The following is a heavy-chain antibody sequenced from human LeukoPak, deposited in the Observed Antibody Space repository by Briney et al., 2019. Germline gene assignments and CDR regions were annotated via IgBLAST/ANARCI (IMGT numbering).Heavy chain of an antibody. CDR3: ARDFYDSRGFDY. D-gene: IGHD3-22*01. J-gene: IGHJ4*02. Sequence: GGSLRLSCVASGFTLSSYAVSWVRQAPGKGLQWVASLGISGDYAWYAGSVKGRFTISRDNSKNTLYLQMKSLRAEDTALYYCARDFYDSRGFDYWGQGTLVTVSS. V-gene: IGHV3-23*01. CDR2: LGISGDYA. CDR1: GFTLSSYA.